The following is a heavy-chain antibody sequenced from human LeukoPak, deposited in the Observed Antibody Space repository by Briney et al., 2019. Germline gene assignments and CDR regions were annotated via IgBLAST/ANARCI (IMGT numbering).Heavy chain of an antibody. CDR1: GGSISSGGYS. V-gene: IGHV4-30-2*01. D-gene: IGHD5-18*01. CDR3: ARGPTAMAKAFDI. Sequence: SQTLSLTCAVSGGSISSGGYSWSWIRQPPGKGLEWIGYIYHSGSTYYNPSLKSRVTISVDRSKNQFSLKLSSVTAADTAVYYCARGPTAMAKAFDIWGQGTMVTVSS. CDR2: IYHSGST. J-gene: IGHJ3*02.